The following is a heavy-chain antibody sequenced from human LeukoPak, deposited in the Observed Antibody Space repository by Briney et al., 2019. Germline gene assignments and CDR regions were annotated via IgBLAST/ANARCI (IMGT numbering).Heavy chain of an antibody. CDR3: ANPYYYDSSGAH. D-gene: IGHD3-22*01. Sequence: PGGSLRLSCAASGFTFSSYAMSWVRQAPGKGLEWVSAISGSGGSTYYADSVKGRFTISRDNSKNTPYLQMNSLRAEGTAVYYCANPYYYDSSGAHWGQGTLVTVSS. CDR2: ISGSGGST. V-gene: IGHV3-23*01. CDR1: GFTFSSYA. J-gene: IGHJ4*02.